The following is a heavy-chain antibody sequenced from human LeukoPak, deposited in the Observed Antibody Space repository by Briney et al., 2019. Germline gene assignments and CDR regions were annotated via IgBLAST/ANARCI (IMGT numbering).Heavy chain of an antibody. D-gene: IGHD2-2*01. Sequence: AGRSLRLSCVVSGFTVTGYSMHWVRQAPGKGLEWVAVMSYDGTNKYYADSVKGRFTISRDNSKNTLYLQMNSLRAEDTAVYYCAKEGCSTTSCYHFDYWGQGTLVTVSS. CDR1: GFTVTGYS. CDR3: AKEGCSTTSCYHFDY. V-gene: IGHV3-30-3*01. CDR2: MSYDGTNK. J-gene: IGHJ4*02.